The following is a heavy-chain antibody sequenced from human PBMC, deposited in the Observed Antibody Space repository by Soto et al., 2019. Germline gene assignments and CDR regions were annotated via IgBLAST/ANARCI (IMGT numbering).Heavy chain of an antibody. D-gene: IGHD3-3*01. V-gene: IGHV3-74*01. Sequence: PGGSLRLSCAASGFTFSSYWMHWVRQAPGKGLVWVSRINSDGSSTSYADSVKGRFTISRDNAKNTLYLQMNSLRAEDTAVYYCARDQYYDFWSGYYINAGFYYYGMDVWGQGTTVTVSS. CDR2: INSDGSST. J-gene: IGHJ6*02. CDR1: GFTFSSYW. CDR3: ARDQYYDFWSGYYINAGFYYYGMDV.